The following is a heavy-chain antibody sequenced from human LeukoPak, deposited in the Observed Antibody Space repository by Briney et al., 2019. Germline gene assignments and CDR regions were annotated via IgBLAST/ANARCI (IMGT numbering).Heavy chain of an antibody. Sequence: GGSLRLSCAASGFSVITNDMTWVRQAPGKGLEWVSVLYSDGNTKYADSVQGRFTISRDNSKNTLYLEMNSLSPDDTAVYYCARGVEPLAANTLAYWGQGTLVTVSS. CDR1: GFSVITND. J-gene: IGHJ4*02. D-gene: IGHD1-14*01. V-gene: IGHV3-53*01. CDR2: LYSDGNT. CDR3: ARGVEPLAANTLAY.